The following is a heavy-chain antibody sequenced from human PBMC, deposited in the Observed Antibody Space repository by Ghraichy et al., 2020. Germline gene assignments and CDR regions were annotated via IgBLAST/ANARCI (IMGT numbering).Heavy chain of an antibody. D-gene: IGHD6-19*01. Sequence: SETLSLTCAVSGYSISSGYYWGWIRQPPGKGLEWIGSFYHSGSTYYNPSLKSRVTISVDTSKNQFSLKLSSVTAADTAVYYCARYAVTGTTRERGPIDYWGQGTLVTVSS. J-gene: IGHJ4*02. CDR1: GYSISSGYY. CDR3: ARYAVTGTTRERGPIDY. V-gene: IGHV4-38-2*01. CDR2: FYHSGST.